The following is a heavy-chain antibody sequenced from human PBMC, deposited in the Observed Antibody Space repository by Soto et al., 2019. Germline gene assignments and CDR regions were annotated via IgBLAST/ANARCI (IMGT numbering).Heavy chain of an antibody. CDR2: IYYSGST. V-gene: IGHV4-59*01. J-gene: IGHJ4*02. D-gene: IGHD3-22*01. Sequence: SETLSLTCTVSGGSISSYYWSWIRQPPGKGLEWIGYIYYSGSTNYNPSLKSRVTISVDTSKNQFSLKLSSVTAADTAVYYCARENYYDSSGYGYWGQGTLVTVSS. CDR1: GGSISSYY. CDR3: ARENYYDSSGYGY.